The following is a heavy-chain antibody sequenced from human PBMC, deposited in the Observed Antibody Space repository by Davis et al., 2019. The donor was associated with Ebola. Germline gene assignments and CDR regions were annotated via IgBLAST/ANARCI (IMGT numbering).Heavy chain of an antibody. CDR1: GFTFSSYS. CDR3: AKSGLSFGVVKYHYGMDV. V-gene: IGHV3-21*04. D-gene: IGHD3-3*01. Sequence: PGGSLRLSCAASGFTFSSYSMNWVRQAPGKGLEWVSSISSSSSYIYYADSVKGRFTISRDNAKNSLYLQMSSLRAEDTAVYYCAKSGLSFGVVKYHYGMDVWGKGTTVTVSS. J-gene: IGHJ6*04. CDR2: ISSSSSYI.